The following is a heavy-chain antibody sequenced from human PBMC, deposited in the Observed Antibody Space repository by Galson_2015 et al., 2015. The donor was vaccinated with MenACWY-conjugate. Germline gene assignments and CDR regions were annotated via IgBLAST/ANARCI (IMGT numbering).Heavy chain of an antibody. CDR3: VRGYCNGAPGPLGFDP. J-gene: IGHJ5*02. CDR2: TYYRSKWYS. V-gene: IGHV6-1*01. CDR1: GDSVSSDSAA. D-gene: IGHD2-15*01. Sequence: CAISGDSVSSDSAAWNWFRQSPSRGLEWLGRTYYRSKWYSEYALSVRSRIRVSPDTSNNRFSLQLNSLTLEDTAVYYCVRGYCNGAPGPLGFDPSGQATVAAASS.